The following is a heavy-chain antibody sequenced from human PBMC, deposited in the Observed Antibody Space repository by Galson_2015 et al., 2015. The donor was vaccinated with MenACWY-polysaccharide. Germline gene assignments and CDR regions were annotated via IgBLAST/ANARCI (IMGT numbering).Heavy chain of an antibody. CDR1: GFTFSSYS. CDR2: IGSSSNYI. V-gene: IGHV3-21*01. D-gene: IGHD2-15*01. J-gene: IGHJ4*02. Sequence: SLRLSCAASGFTFSSYSMNWVRQAPGKGLEWVSSIGSSSNYIYYADSVKGRFTISRDNAKNSLYLQMISLRAEDTAVYYCARDVGFLRGQGTLVTVSS. CDR3: ARDVGFL.